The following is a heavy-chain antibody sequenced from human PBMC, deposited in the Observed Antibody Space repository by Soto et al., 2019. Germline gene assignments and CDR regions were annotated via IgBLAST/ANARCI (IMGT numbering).Heavy chain of an antibody. V-gene: IGHV4-34*01. CDR1: GGSFSGYY. CDR3: ARHRRRGHYYGSGSSAQVFDY. J-gene: IGHJ4*02. CDR2: INHSGST. Sequence: QVQLQQWGAGLLKPSETLSLTCAVYGGSFSGYYWSWIRQPPGKGLEWIGEINHSGSTNYNPSLKSRVTISVDTSKNQFSLKLSSVTAADTAVYYCARHRRRGHYYGSGSSAQVFDYWGQGTLVTVSS. D-gene: IGHD3-10*01.